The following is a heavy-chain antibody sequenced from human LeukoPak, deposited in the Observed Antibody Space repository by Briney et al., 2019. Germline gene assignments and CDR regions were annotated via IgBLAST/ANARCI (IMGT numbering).Heavy chain of an antibody. J-gene: IGHJ4*02. CDR1: GFTFSSYA. CDR2: ISSNGGST. D-gene: IGHD3-10*01. CDR3: VKDRTPMVRGVAFDY. V-gene: IGHV3-64D*06. Sequence: PGGSLRLSCSASGFTFSSYAMHWVRQAPGKELEYVSAISSNGGSTYYADSVKGRFTISRDNSKNTLYLQMSSLRAEDTAVYYCVKDRTPMVRGVAFDYWGQGTLVTVSS.